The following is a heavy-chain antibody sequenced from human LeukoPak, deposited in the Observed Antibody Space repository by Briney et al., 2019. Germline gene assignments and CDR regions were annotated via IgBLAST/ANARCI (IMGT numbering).Heavy chain of an antibody. D-gene: IGHD4/OR15-4a*01. Sequence: PGGSLRLSCAASGFTLSDYYVSWIRQAPGKGLEWVAFISNSGFTTYYSDSVKGRFTVSRDNAKDSVSLQMNSLRAEDTARYYCAREDSGGNSLDSWGQGAQVTVS. V-gene: IGHV3-11*01. J-gene: IGHJ4*02. CDR1: GFTLSDYY. CDR2: ISNSGFTT. CDR3: AREDSGGNSLDS.